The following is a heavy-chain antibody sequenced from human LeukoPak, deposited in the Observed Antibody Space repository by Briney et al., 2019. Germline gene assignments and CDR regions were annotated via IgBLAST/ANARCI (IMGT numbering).Heavy chain of an antibody. CDR1: GCSISDYY. J-gene: IGHJ6*02. Sequence: SETLSLTCTVPGCSISDYYWNWMRQPPGKGLEWIGYIYYSGRTNYNPSLKSRVSISVDTSKNQFSLKLSSVTAADTAVYYCARDFSGDSHYYYGMDAWGQGTTVTVSS. CDR3: ARDFSGDSHYYYGMDA. V-gene: IGHV4-59*01. CDR2: IYYSGRT. D-gene: IGHD4-17*01.